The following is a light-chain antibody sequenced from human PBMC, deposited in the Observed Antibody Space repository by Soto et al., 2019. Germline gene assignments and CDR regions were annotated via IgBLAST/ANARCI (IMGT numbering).Light chain of an antibody. V-gene: IGKV3-11*01. CDR3: HHYHNWPMT. Sequence: SQSPAAVSLYQGERATLSCRASQSVKTFLVWYQQRPGQAPRLLIYDASHRAAGIPARFSGSESGTEFTLTISSLQSEDFAVYYCHHYHNWPMTFGQGTRLEI. CDR2: DAS. CDR1: QSVKTF. J-gene: IGKJ5*01.